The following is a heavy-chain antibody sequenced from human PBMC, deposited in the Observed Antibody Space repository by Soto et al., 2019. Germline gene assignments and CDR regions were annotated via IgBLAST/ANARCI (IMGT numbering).Heavy chain of an antibody. CDR3: AIQFPVGGGDWGGRGYFQH. CDR1: GFTFNNYA. Sequence: EVHLLESGGGLVQPGGSLRLSCAASGFTFNNYAMTWVRRAPGKGLECVSAISGGGDSTYYADSVKGRFAISRDNSENTLYLQMSSRRVEDSAIYYCAIQFPVGGGDWGGRGYFQHWGQGTLVTVSS. V-gene: IGHV3-23*01. J-gene: IGHJ1*01. D-gene: IGHD2-21*01. CDR2: ISGGGDST.